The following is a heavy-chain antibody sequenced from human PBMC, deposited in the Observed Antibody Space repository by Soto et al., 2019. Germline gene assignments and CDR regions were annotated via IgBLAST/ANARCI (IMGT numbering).Heavy chain of an antibody. CDR1: AFTFSTYN. D-gene: IGHD4-4*01. V-gene: IGHV3-21*01. CDR3: ARDPSHDYSGSWEYYFDY. Sequence: EVQLVESGGGLVKPGGSLRLSCAASAFTFSTYNMNWVRQAPGKGLEWVSSISSSSSYIYYADSVKGRFTISRDNAKNSLYQQMNSLRAEDTAVYYCARDPSHDYSGSWEYYFDYWGQGTLVTVSS. J-gene: IGHJ4*02. CDR2: ISSSSSYI.